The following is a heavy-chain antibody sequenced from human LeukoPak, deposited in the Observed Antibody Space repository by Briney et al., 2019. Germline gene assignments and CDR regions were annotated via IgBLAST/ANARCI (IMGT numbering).Heavy chain of an antibody. Sequence: PGGSLRLSCAASGFTFSSYAMSWVRQAPGKGLEWVSAISGSGGSTYYADSVKGRFTISRDNSKNTLYLQMNSLRAEDTAVYYCAKREQGNPGVDYMDVWGKGTTVTVSS. CDR3: AKREQGNPGVDYMDV. J-gene: IGHJ6*03. CDR1: GFTFSSYA. CDR2: ISGSGGST. V-gene: IGHV3-23*01. D-gene: IGHD1-14*01.